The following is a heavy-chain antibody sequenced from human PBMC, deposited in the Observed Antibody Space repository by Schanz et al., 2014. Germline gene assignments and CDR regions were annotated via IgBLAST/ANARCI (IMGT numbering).Heavy chain of an antibody. V-gene: IGHV3-23*01. CDR2: MNESHSTI. CDR1: GFIFGSSV. D-gene: IGHD1-26*01. Sequence: PGGSLRLSCAASGFIFGSSVMAWVRQAPGKGLEWVSAMNESHSTIYYADSVRGRFTISRDNSKNTLFLQMNSLRAEDTAVYYCARDHTTESYYSAGPPIDYWGQGTLLTVSS. J-gene: IGHJ4*02. CDR3: ARDHTTESYYSAGPPIDY.